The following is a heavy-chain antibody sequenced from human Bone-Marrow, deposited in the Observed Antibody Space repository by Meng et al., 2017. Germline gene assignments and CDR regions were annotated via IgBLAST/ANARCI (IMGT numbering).Heavy chain of an antibody. D-gene: IGHD5-24*01. J-gene: IGHJ4*02. CDR3: TRGPGRVDM. CDR2: TYYRSRWHT. CDR1: GDSVPSNSAA. Sequence: QTLSLTRAITGDSVPSNSAAWNWVRQSPSRGLECLGMTYYRSRWHTYYSPSVKSRITINVDISKNQVSLQLNSVTPDDTAVYYCTRGPGRVDMWGQGTLVTVSS. V-gene: IGHV6-1*01.